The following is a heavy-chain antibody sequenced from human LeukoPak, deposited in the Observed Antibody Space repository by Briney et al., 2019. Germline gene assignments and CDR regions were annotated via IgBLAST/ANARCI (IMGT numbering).Heavy chain of an antibody. CDR2: ISSSGSTI. CDR3: ARQYSYGSRAFDY. Sequence: GGSLRLSCAASGFTFSDYYMNWIRQAPGKGLEWVSYISSSGSTIYYADSVKGRFTISRDNAKNLLYLQMNSLRAEDTAVYYCARQYSYGSRAFDYWGQGTLVTVSS. J-gene: IGHJ4*02. V-gene: IGHV3-11*01. CDR1: GFTFSDYY. D-gene: IGHD5-18*01.